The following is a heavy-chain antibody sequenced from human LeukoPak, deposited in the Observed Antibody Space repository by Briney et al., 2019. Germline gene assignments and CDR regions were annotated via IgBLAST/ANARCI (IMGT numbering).Heavy chain of an antibody. D-gene: IGHD3-22*01. CDR1: GFTFSSYS. V-gene: IGHV3-21*01. Sequence: GGSLRLSCAASGFTFSSYSMNWVRQAPGKGLEWVSSISSSSSYIYYADSVEGRFTISRDNAKNSLYLQMNSLRAEDTAVYYCARSPYYYDSSGYSAFDIWGQGTMVTVSS. J-gene: IGHJ3*02. CDR2: ISSSSSYI. CDR3: ARSPYYYDSSGYSAFDI.